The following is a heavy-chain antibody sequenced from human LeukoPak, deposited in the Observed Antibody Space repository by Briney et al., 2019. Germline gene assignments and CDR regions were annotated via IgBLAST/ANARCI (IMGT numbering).Heavy chain of an antibody. CDR3: VKRRRGRSGDFDS. D-gene: IGHD2-21*01. CDR1: GFTVSDYS. CDR2: ISGSGSYT. V-gene: IGHV3-23*01. Sequence: PGGSLRLSCAASGFTVSDYSMAWVRQAPGKGLEWVSAISGSGSYTDYADSVKGRFTISKDNSKNTLYMRMSSLRAEDTAVYYCVKRRRGRSGDFDSWGQGTLVTVSS. J-gene: IGHJ4*02.